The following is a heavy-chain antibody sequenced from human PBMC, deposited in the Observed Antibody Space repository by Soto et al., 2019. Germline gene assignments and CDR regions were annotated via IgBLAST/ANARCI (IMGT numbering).Heavy chain of an antibody. V-gene: IGHV4-59*08. CDR1: GGSISSYY. Sequence: SETLSLTCTVSGGSISSYYWSWIRQPPGKGLEWIGYIYYSGSTNYNPSLKSRVTISVDTSKNQFSLKLSSVTAADTAVYYCARARRFPGSPDIVVVPAAIYMDVWGKGTTVTVSS. CDR3: ARARRFPGSPDIVVVPAAIYMDV. J-gene: IGHJ6*03. CDR2: IYYSGST. D-gene: IGHD2-2*01.